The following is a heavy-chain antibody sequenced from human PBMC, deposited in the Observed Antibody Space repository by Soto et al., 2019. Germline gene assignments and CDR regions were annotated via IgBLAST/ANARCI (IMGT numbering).Heavy chain of an antibody. J-gene: IGHJ3*02. CDR3: ARDRWFGSGDDAFDI. Sequence: SETLSLTCAVYGGSFSGYYWSWIRQPAGKGLEWIGRIYTSGSTNYNPSLKSRVTVSVDTSKNQFSLKLSSVTAADTAVYYCARDRWFGSGDDAFDIGGQGTVVT. CDR1: GGSFSGYY. CDR2: IYTSGST. D-gene: IGHD3-10*01. V-gene: IGHV4-4*07.